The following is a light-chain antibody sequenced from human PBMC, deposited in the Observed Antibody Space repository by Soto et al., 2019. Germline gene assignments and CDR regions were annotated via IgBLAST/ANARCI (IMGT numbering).Light chain of an antibody. CDR2: AAS. Sequence: IQMTQSPSTLSGSVGDRVTITCRASQSISSYLNWYQQKPGKAPELLIYAASTLQSGVPSRFSGSGSGTDFTLTISSLQPEDFATYYCQQTSQTPKTFGQGTKVDIK. V-gene: IGKV1-39*01. CDR3: QQTSQTPKT. CDR1: QSISSY. J-gene: IGKJ1*01.